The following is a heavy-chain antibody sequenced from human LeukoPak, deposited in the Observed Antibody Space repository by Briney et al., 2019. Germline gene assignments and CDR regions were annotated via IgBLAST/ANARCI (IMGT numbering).Heavy chain of an antibody. CDR3: ARDYDSSGYYWFDP. D-gene: IGHD3-22*01. CDR1: GGSISSGDYY. J-gene: IGHJ5*02. CDR2: INHSGST. V-gene: IGHV4-39*07. Sequence: SETLSLTCTVSGGSISSGDYYWSWIRQPPGKGLEWIGEINHSGSTNYNPSLKSRVTISVDTSKNQFSLKLSSVTAADTAVYYCARDYDSSGYYWFDPWGQGTLVTVSS.